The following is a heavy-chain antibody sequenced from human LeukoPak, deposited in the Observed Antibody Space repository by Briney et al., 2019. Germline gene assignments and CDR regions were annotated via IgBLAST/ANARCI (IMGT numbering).Heavy chain of an antibody. D-gene: IGHD3-3*01. CDR2: IYHSGST. CDR3: ARHLNHDFWSGYYTPFDY. J-gene: IGHJ4*02. CDR1: GYSISSGYY. V-gene: IGHV4-38-2*01. Sequence: SXXLSLTCAVSGYSISSGYYWGWIRQPPGKGLEWIGSIYHSGSTYYNPSLKSRVTISVDTSKNQFSLKLSSVTAADTAVYYCARHLNHDFWSGYYTPFDYWGQGTLVTVSS.